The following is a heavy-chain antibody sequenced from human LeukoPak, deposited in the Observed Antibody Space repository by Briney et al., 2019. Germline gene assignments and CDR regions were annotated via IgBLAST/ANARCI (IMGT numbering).Heavy chain of an antibody. D-gene: IGHD2-8*01. CDR1: GFTFSSYA. Sequence: GRSLRLSCAASGFTFSSYAMHWVRQAPGKGLEWVAVISYDGSNKYYADSVKGRFTISRDNSKNTLYLRMNSLRAEDTAVYYCARDRSYAIRPYYYGMDVWGQGTTVTVSS. CDR3: ARDRSYAIRPYYYGMDV. V-gene: IGHV3-30-3*01. CDR2: ISYDGSNK. J-gene: IGHJ6*02.